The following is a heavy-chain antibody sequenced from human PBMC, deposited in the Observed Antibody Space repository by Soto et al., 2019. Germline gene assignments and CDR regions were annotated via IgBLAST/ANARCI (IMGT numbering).Heavy chain of an antibody. CDR3: ATGTPNFGAAVDH. CDR1: GGTFSTYA. D-gene: IGHD3-16*01. CDR2: IIPMFATA. J-gene: IGHJ4*02. Sequence: QVQLVQSGAEVKKPGSSVKVSCKASGGTFSTYAISWVRQAPGQGLEWMGRIIPMFATANYAQKFQGRVTITADDFTNTVYMEVSSLWSEDTAVYYGATGTPNFGAAVDHWGQGALVTVSS. V-gene: IGHV1-69*01.